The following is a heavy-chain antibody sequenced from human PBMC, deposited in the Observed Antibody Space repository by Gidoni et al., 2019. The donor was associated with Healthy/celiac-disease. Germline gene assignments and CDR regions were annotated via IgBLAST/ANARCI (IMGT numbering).Heavy chain of an antibody. CDR2: ISAYNGNT. D-gene: IGHD4-4*01. V-gene: IGHV1-18*04. J-gene: IGHJ6*02. CDR3: ARDRDYSTYYYYGMDV. CDR1: GYTFTSYG. Sequence: QVQLVQSGAEVTKPGASVKVSCKASGYTFTSYGISWVRQAPGQGLEWMGWISAYNGNTNYAQKLQGRVTMTTDTSTSTAYMGLRSLRSDDTAVYYCARDRDYSTYYYYGMDVWGQGTTVTVSS.